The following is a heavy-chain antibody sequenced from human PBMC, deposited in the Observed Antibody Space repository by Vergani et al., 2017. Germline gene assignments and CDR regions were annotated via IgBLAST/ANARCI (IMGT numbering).Heavy chain of an antibody. D-gene: IGHD7-27*01. Sequence: VQLVESGGGWVKPGGSLRLSCAASGFTFSSYPMSWVRQAPGKGLEWVSAIIGSGGSTYYADSVKGRFTISRDNSKNTLYLQMNSLRAEDRAVYYCAKAKTGGAYYYYYMDVWGKGTTVTVSS. V-gene: IGHV3-23*04. CDR1: GFTFSSYP. J-gene: IGHJ6*03. CDR3: AKAKTGGAYYYYYMDV. CDR2: IIGSGGST.